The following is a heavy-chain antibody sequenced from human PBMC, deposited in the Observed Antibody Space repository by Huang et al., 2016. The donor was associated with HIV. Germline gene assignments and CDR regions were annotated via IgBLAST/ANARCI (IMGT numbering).Heavy chain of an antibody. CDR2: ESYDGNTK. V-gene: IGHV3-30*18. J-gene: IGHJ4*02. CDR3: TKDWSVRGTNRFNSMDY. CDR1: QFTFTSYG. Sequence: QVQLVESGGGVVQPERSLKLSCATSQFTFTSYGMHWVRQAPGKGLEWVEVESYDGNTKFYADSVKGRFTISRDNSKKILFLQMSSLRPEDTAIYYCTKDWSVRGTNRFNSMDYWGQGTQVTVSS. D-gene: IGHD3-16*02.